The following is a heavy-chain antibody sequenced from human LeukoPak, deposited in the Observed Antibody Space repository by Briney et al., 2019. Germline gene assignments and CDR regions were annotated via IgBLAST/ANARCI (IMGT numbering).Heavy chain of an antibody. CDR2: INGDGSET. V-gene: IGHV3-74*01. Sequence: GGSLRLSCEASGFTFNNFYMHWARQAPGEGLVWVARINGDGSETNYADSVKGRFTTSRDNAKKKLYLQMNSLRAEDTAVYYCVRVTENWGQGTLVTVSS. CDR1: GFTFNNFY. J-gene: IGHJ1*01. CDR3: VRVTEN.